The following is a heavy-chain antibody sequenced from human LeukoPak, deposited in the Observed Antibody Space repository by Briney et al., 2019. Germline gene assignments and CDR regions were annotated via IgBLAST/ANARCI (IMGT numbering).Heavy chain of an antibody. Sequence: PSETLSLTCTVSGGSISSYYWSWIRQPPGKGLEWIGYIYYSGSINYNPSLKSRVIISVDKSKNQFSLKLTSVTAADTAVYYCASSYYDSSGPFDYWGQGTLVTVSS. CDR1: GGSISSYY. J-gene: IGHJ4*02. CDR2: IYYSGSI. CDR3: ASSYYDSSGPFDY. V-gene: IGHV4-59*01. D-gene: IGHD3-22*01.